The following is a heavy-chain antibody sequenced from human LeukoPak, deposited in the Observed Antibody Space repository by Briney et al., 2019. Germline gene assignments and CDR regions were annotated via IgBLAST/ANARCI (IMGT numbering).Heavy chain of an antibody. CDR3: ARGRFSGYGAD. J-gene: IGHJ4*02. V-gene: IGHV1-2*02. CDR2: INPNSGGT. D-gene: IGHD5-12*01. CDR1: GYTCTDYF. Sequence: ASVKVSCKASGYTCTDYFMHWVRQAPGQGLEWMGWINPNSGGTNFAQKFQGRVTMTRDTSISTAYMELSSLTSDDTAVYYCARGRFSGYGADWGQGTLVTVSS.